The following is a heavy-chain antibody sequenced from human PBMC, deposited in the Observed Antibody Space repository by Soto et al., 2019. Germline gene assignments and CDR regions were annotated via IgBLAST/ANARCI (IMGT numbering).Heavy chain of an antibody. Sequence: EVQLVESGGGLLQPGGSLRLSCAASGLTFSSFSMNWVRQAPGKGLEWVSYISPGSTMYYADSVKGRFTISRDNAKNSLYLQMNSLRAEDTAVYYCARDRLYASDIWGQVTLVTVSS. J-gene: IGHJ3*02. CDR3: ARDRLYASDI. D-gene: IGHD6-25*01. CDR2: ISPGSTM. CDR1: GLTFSSFS. V-gene: IGHV3-48*01.